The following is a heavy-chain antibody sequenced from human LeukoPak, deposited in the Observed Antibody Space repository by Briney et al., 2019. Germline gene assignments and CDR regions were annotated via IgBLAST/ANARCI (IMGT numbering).Heavy chain of an antibody. D-gene: IGHD3-22*01. Sequence: GGSLRLSCAASGFLLSSYGMHWAREAPGKGLEGVSVIYCGGNPLHADPLKGRFTTSSDNSKNPLYLQINSLGAEDTAVYYCASSGYYWGYFDYWGQGTLVTVSS. V-gene: IGHV3-66*01. CDR3: ASSGYYWGYFDY. CDR1: GFLLSSYG. CDR2: IYCGGNP. J-gene: IGHJ4*02.